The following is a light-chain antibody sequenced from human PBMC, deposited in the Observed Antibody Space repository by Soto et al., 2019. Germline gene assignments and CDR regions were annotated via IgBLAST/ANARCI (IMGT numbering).Light chain of an antibody. CDR1: QTIGRN. CDR2: GAS. CDR3: QHYYNWPRA. Sequence: EIVMTQSTATLSVSPVERATLSCRASQTIGRNLAWYQQKPGQSPRLLVYGASTRATGITARFSGSGSGTDFTLSISSLQSPDFAIYYCQHYYNWPRAFGQGPKVDIK. V-gene: IGKV3-15*01. J-gene: IGKJ1*01.